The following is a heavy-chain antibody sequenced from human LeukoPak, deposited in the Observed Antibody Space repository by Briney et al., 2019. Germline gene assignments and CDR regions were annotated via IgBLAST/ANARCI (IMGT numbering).Heavy chain of an antibody. D-gene: IGHD3-10*01. CDR3: AKDLGDYGSGSYYGAFDI. CDR1: GFTFSSYG. Sequence: GGSLRLSCAASGFTFSSYGMHWVRQAPGKGLEWVAVISYDGSNKYYADSVKGRFTISRDNSKNTLYLQMNSLRAEDTAVYYCAKDLGDYGSGSYYGAFDIWGQGTMVTVSS. V-gene: IGHV3-30*18. CDR2: ISYDGSNK. J-gene: IGHJ3*02.